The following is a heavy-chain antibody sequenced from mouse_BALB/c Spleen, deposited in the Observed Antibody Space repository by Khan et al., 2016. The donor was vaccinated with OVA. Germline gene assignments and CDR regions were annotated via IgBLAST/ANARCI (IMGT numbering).Heavy chain of an antibody. D-gene: IGHD2-4*01. J-gene: IGHJ3*01. Sequence: QVQLQQSGAELVKPGASVKLSCKASGYTFTSYWMLWVRQRPGQGLEWIGEINPSNGRTNYNEKFKSTATLTVDKSSSTAYMQLSSLTSEDSAVYYCARSTMITTDLAYWGQGTLVTVSA. CDR3: ARSTMITTDLAY. CDR1: GYTFTSYW. V-gene: IGHV1S81*02. CDR2: INPSNGRT.